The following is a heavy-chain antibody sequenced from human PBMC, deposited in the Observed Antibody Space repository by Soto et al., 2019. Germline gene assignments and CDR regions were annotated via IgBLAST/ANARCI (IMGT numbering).Heavy chain of an antibody. CDR2: INAGNGNT. CDR3: ARSIVVVTALDY. J-gene: IGHJ4*02. CDR1: GYTFTSYA. V-gene: IGHV1-3*05. D-gene: IGHD2-21*02. Sequence: QVQLVQSGAEEKKPGASVKVSCKASGYTFTSYAMHWVRQAPGQRLEWMGWINAGNGNTKYSQKFQGRVTITRDTSASRAYMERSSLRSEDTAGYYCARSIVVVTALDYWGRGTLVTVSS.